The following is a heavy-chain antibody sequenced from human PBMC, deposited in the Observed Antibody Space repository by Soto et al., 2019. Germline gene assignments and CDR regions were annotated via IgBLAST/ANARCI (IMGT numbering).Heavy chain of an antibody. Sequence: QVHLVQSGDEVKKPGASVKVSCKASGYTFTSYDINWVRQAAGQGLEWMGWMSPNSGSTGYAPKFQDRLTMTRDTSISTAYMELSSLRSEDTAVYYCYDLNYWGQGTLVTVSS. D-gene: IGHD3-22*01. CDR3: YDLNY. CDR1: GYTFTSYD. CDR2: MSPNSGST. V-gene: IGHV1-8*01. J-gene: IGHJ4*02.